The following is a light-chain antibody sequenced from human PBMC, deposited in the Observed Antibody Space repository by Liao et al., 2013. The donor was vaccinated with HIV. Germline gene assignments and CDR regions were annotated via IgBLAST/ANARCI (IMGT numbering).Light chain of an antibody. CDR1: KLGDKY. CDR3: QVWDGSGDYAV. V-gene: IGLV3-1*01. J-gene: IGLJ2*01. Sequence: SYELTQAPSVSVSPGQTARITCSGDKLGDKYVSWYQQRPGRSPVLVIYQDTKRPPGIPERFSGSNSGNTATLTISRVEAGDEADYYCQVWDGSGDYAVFGGGTKLTVL. CDR2: QDT.